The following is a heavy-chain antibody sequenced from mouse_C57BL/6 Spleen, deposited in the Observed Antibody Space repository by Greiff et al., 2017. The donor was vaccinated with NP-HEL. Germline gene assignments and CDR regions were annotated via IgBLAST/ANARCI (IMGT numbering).Heavy chain of an antibody. CDR3: ARLGPYWYFDV. CDR2: INPNNGGT. J-gene: IGHJ1*03. V-gene: IGHV1-18*01. D-gene: IGHD4-1*01. Sequence: VQLQQSGPELVKPGASVKIPCKASGYTFTDYNMDWVKQSHGKSLEWIGDINPNNGGTIYNQKFKGKATLTVDKSFSTAYMELRSLTSEDTAVYYCARLGPYWYFDVWGTGTTVTVSS. CDR1: GYTFTDYN.